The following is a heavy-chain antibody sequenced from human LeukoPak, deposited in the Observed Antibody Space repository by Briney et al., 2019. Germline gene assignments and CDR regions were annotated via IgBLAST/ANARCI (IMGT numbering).Heavy chain of an antibody. CDR2: ISGSGGST. CDR3: AKDILVGYQLLIFDY. CDR1: GFTFSSYA. J-gene: IGHJ4*02. Sequence: PEGSLRLSCAASGFTFSSYAMSWVRQAPGKGLEWVSAISGSGGSTYYADSVKGRFTISRDNSKNTLYLQMNSLRAEDTAVYYCAKDILVGYQLLIFDYWGQGTLVTVSS. D-gene: IGHD2-2*01. V-gene: IGHV3-23*01.